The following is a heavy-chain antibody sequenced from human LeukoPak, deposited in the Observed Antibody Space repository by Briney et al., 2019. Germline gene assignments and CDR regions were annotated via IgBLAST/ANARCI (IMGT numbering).Heavy chain of an antibody. CDR1: GGSFSGYY. V-gene: IGHV4-34*01. CDR2: INHSGST. CDR3: ARGRVTMIVVVNSYYYSMDV. J-gene: IGHJ6*03. D-gene: IGHD3-22*01. Sequence: SETLSLTCAVYGGSFSGYYWSWIRQPPGKGLEWIGEINHSGSTNYNPSLKSRVTISVDTSKSQFSLKLSSVTAADTALYYCARGRVTMIVVVNSYYYSMDVWGKGTTVTVSS.